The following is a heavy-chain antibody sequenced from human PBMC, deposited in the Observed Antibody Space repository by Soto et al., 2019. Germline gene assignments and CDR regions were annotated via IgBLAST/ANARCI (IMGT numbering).Heavy chain of an antibody. V-gene: IGHV1-69*13. D-gene: IGHD6-19*01. Sequence: SVRVSCKASGVTFSSYAISWVRQAPGQGLEWMGGIIPIFGTANYAQKFQGRVTITADESTSTAYMELSSLRSEDTAVYYCAREAVAGIFWFDPWGQGTLVTVSS. CDR1: GVTFSSYA. J-gene: IGHJ5*02. CDR3: AREAVAGIFWFDP. CDR2: IIPIFGTA.